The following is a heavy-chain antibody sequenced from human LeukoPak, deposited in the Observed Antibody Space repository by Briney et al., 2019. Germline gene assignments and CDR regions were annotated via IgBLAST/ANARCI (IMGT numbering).Heavy chain of an antibody. CDR2: IYYSGST. V-gene: IGHV4-39*01. CDR1: GGSISSSNYY. J-gene: IGHJ4*02. Sequence: SETLSLTCTVSGGSISSSNYYWGWIRQPPGQGLEWIGSIYYSGSTYYNPSLKSRVTISVDTSKNQFSLNLSSVTAADTAVFYCARLTMATDYYGSGSVDYWGQGTLVTVSS. CDR3: ARLTMATDYYGSGSVDY. D-gene: IGHD3-10*01.